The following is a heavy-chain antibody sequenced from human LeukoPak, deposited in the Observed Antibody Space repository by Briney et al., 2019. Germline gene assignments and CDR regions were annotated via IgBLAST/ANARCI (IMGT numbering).Heavy chain of an antibody. CDR2: ISSSSSYI. CDR1: GFTFSSYS. CDR3: ATQLYSNYDKYFDY. V-gene: IGHV3-21*01. J-gene: IGHJ4*02. D-gene: IGHD4-11*01. Sequence: PGRSLRLSCAASGFTFSSYSMNWVRQAPGKGLEWVSSISSSSSYIYYADSVKGRFTISRDNAKNSLYLQMNSLRAEDTAVYYCATQLYSNYDKYFDYWGQGTLVTVSS.